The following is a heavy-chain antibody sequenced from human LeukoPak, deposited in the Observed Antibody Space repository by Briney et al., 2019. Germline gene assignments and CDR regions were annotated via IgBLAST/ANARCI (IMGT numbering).Heavy chain of an antibody. D-gene: IGHD6-13*01. CDR3: ARAKAGYSNAWTY. CDR2: IIPIFGTT. Sequence: GASVKVSCKVSGGSFSSYAISWLRQAPGQGPEWMGGIIPIFGTTIYSQKFQGRVMFTADESTSTAYMEVSNLRSEDTAVFYCARAKAGYSNAWTYWGQGTLVTVSS. J-gene: IGHJ4*02. CDR1: GGSFSSYA. V-gene: IGHV1-69*13.